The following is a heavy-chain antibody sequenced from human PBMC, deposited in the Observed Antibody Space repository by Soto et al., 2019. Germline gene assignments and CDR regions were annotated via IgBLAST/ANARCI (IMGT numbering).Heavy chain of an antibody. CDR1: GGSISSGDYY. CDR3: AREKFTVTTNWFDP. V-gene: IGHV4-30-4*01. J-gene: IGHJ5*02. CDR2: IYYSGST. D-gene: IGHD4-17*01. Sequence: SETLSLTCTVSGGSISSGDYYWSWIRQPPGKGLEWIGYIYYSGSTYYNPSLKSRVTISVDTSKNQFSLKLSSVTAADTAVYYCAREKFTVTTNWFDPWGQGTLVTVSS.